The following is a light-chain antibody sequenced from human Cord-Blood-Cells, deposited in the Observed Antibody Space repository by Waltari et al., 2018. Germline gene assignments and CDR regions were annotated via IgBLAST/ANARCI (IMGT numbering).Light chain of an antibody. V-gene: IGKV1-13*02. Sequence: ANQLTQPPSSLSASVGDIVTITGRAGQGISSYFAWSQQKPGKAPKLLIYAASTLVSGVPSRFSGSGSATDFTLTISSLQPDDVATYYCQHVKSYPLTFGPGTKVDIK. J-gene: IGKJ3*01. CDR2: AAS. CDR1: QGISSY. CDR3: QHVKSYPLT.